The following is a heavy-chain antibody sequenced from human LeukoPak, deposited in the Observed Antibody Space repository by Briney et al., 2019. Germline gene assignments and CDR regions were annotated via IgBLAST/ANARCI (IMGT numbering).Heavy chain of an antibody. D-gene: IGHD2-2*01. J-gene: IGHJ5*02. CDR1: GGSISSSSYY. Sequence: SETPSLTCTVSGGSISSSSYYWGWVRQPPGKGLEWIGSIYYSGSTYYNPSLKSRVTISVDTSKNQFSLKLSSVTAADTAVYYCARHLAVPAALGWFDPWGQGTLVTVSS. CDR2: IYYSGST. CDR3: ARHLAVPAALGWFDP. V-gene: IGHV4-39*01.